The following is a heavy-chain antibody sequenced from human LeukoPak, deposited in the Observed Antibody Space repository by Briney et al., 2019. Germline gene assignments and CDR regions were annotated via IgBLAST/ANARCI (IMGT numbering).Heavy chain of an antibody. CDR1: GGSISSGDYY. J-gene: IGHJ4*02. Sequence: PSETPSLTCTVSGGSISSGDYYWSWIRQPPGKGLEWIGYIYYSGSTYYNPSLKSRVTISVDTSKNQFSLKLSSVTAADTAVYYCASPRARGGSYPFDYWGQGTLVTVSS. V-gene: IGHV4-30-4*08. D-gene: IGHD1-26*01. CDR3: ASPRARGGSYPFDY. CDR2: IYYSGST.